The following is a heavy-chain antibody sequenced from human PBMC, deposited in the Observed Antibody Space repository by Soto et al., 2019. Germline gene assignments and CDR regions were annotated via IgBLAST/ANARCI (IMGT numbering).Heavy chain of an antibody. D-gene: IGHD5-12*01. CDR3: ARQYSGYDLYYFDY. J-gene: IGHJ4*02. CDR2: IDPSDSYT. Sequence: GESLKISCKGSGYSFTSYWISWVRQMPGKGLEWMGRIDPSDSYTRYSPSFQGQVTISADKSISTAYLQWSSLKASDTAMYYCARQYSGYDLYYFDYWGQGTLVTVSS. CDR1: GYSFTSYW. V-gene: IGHV5-10-1*04.